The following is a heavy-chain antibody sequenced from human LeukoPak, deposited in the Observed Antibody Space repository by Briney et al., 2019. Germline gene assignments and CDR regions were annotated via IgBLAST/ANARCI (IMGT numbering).Heavy chain of an antibody. J-gene: IGHJ6*02. CDR3: ARGPRYFDSFRHHGMDV. D-gene: IGHD3-9*01. Sequence: SESLSLTCTVSGGSISSYYWSWIRQPPGKGLEWIGYIYYSGSTNYNPSLKSRVTISVDTSKNQFSLKLSSVTAADTAVYYCARGPRYFDSFRHHGMDVWGQGTTVIVSS. CDR2: IYYSGST. V-gene: IGHV4-59*01. CDR1: GGSISSYY.